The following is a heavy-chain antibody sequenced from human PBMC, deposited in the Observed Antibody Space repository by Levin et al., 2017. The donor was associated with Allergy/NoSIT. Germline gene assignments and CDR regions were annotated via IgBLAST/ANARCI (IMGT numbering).Heavy chain of an antibody. D-gene: IGHD6-19*01. CDR3: ARELYSGGHDAFDI. V-gene: IGHV3-11*05. Sequence: GESLKISCAASGFTISGYFMNWIRQAPGKGLECVSYISSSSAYTNYADSVKGRFTISRDNAKNSLYLQMNSLRAEDTAVYYCARELYSGGHDAFDIWGQGTMVTVSS. J-gene: IGHJ3*02. CDR2: ISSSSAYT. CDR1: GFTISGYF.